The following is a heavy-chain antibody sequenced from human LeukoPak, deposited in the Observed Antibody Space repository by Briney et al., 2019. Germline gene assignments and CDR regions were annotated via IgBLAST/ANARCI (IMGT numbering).Heavy chain of an antibody. CDR1: GFTFGSYV. Sequence: GGSLRLSCAASGFTFGSYVMSWVRQAPGKGLEWVSAISGSGGSTYYADSVKGRFTISRDNSKNTLYLQMNSLRAEDTAVYYCANEPLYTMIVVVPGLGDAFDIWGQGTMVTVSS. CDR2: ISGSGGST. V-gene: IGHV3-23*01. CDR3: ANEPLYTMIVVVPGLGDAFDI. J-gene: IGHJ3*02. D-gene: IGHD3-22*01.